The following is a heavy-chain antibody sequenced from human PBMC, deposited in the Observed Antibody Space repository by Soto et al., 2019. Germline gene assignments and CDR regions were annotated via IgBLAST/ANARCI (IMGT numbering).Heavy chain of an antibody. D-gene: IGHD6-19*01. CDR1: GYSISSGYY. V-gene: IGHV4-38-2*01. J-gene: IGHJ6*02. CDR2: IYHSGST. Sequence: PSETLSLTCAVSGYSISSGYYWGWIRQPPGKGLEWIGSIYHSGSTYYNPSLKSRVTISVETSKNQFSLKLSSVTAADTAVYYCARVTETNSSGWFYYYYYGMDVWGQGTTVTVSS. CDR3: ARVTETNSSGWFYYYYYGMDV.